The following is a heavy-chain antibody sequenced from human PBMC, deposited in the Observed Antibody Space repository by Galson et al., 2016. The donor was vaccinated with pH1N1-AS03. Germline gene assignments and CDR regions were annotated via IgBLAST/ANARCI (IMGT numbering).Heavy chain of an antibody. CDR3: AKDLHFYDSYYLDY. Sequence: SGFTFNRHAMHWVRQAPGKGLEWVAIMSYDGSTKYYTDSVRDRFTISRDNSKKTLYLHMSSLRAVDTAVYYCAKDLHFYDSYYLDYWGRGTLVIVSS. D-gene: IGHD2/OR15-2a*01. CDR1: GFTFNRHA. V-gene: IGHV3-30*18. CDR2: MSYDGSTK. J-gene: IGHJ4*02.